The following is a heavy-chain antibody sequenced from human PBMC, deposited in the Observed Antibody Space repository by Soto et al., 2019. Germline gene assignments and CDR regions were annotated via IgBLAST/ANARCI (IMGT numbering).Heavy chain of an antibody. CDR2: IWYDGSNK. CDR3: ARDRRLTWIQLWPRYGMDV. J-gene: IGHJ6*02. Sequence: QVQLVESGGGVVQPGRSLRLSCAASGFTFSSYGMHWVRQAPGKGLEWVAVIWYDGSNKYYADSVKGRFTISRDNSKNTLYLQMNSLRAEDTAVYYCARDRRLTWIQLWPRYGMDVWGQGTTVTVSS. D-gene: IGHD5-18*01. V-gene: IGHV3-33*01. CDR1: GFTFSSYG.